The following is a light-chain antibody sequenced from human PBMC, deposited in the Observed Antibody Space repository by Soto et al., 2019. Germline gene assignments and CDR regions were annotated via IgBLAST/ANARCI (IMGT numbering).Light chain of an antibody. CDR2: SNN. CDR3: AAWDDSLNGAV. Sequence: QPVLTQPPSASVTPGQRVTISCSGSSSNIGSNAVNWYQQLPGTAPKLLIYSNNHRPSGVPDRFSGSKSGTSASLAISGLQSEDEADYYCAAWDDSLNGAVFGGGTKLTVL. J-gene: IGLJ2*01. V-gene: IGLV1-44*01. CDR1: SSNIGSNA.